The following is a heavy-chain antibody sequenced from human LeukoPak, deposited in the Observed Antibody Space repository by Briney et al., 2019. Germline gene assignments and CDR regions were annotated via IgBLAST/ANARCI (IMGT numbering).Heavy chain of an antibody. CDR3: ARRRGPSYPYYYYMDV. J-gene: IGHJ6*03. V-gene: IGHV3-21*04. D-gene: IGHD5-18*01. Sequence: GGCLRLSCAASGFTFSSYSMNWVRQAPGKGLEWVSSISSSSGYIYYADSVKGRFTISRDNSKNTLYLQMNSLRAEDTAVYYCARRRGPSYPYYYYMDVWGKGTTVTVSS. CDR1: GFTFSSYS. CDR2: ISSSSGYI.